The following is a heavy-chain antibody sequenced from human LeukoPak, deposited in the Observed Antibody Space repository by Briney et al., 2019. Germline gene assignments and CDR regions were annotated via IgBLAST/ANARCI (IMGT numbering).Heavy chain of an antibody. CDR2: INPSGGST. J-gene: IGHJ4*02. CDR3: AGGSSGWYSVAY. D-gene: IGHD6-19*01. V-gene: IGHV1-46*01. CDR1: GYTFTSHY. Sequence: ASVKVSCKASGYTFTSHYMHWVRQAPGQGLEWMGIINPSGGSTSYAQKFQGRVTMTRDTSTSTVYMELSSLRSEDTAVHYCAGGSSGWYSVAYWGQGTLVTVSS.